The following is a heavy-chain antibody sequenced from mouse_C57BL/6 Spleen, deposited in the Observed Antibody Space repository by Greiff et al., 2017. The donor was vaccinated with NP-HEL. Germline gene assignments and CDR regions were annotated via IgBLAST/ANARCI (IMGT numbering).Heavy chain of an antibody. V-gene: IGHV1-53*01. J-gene: IGHJ1*03. CDR1: GYTFTSYW. Sequence: VQLQQSGTELVKPGASVKLSCKASGYTFTSYWMHWVKQRPGQGLEWIGNINPSNGGTNYNEKFKSKATLTVDKSSSTAYMQLSSLTSEDSAVYYCARWTTVVPNWYFDVWGTGTTVTVSS. CDR3: ARWTTVVPNWYFDV. CDR2: INPSNGGT. D-gene: IGHD1-1*01.